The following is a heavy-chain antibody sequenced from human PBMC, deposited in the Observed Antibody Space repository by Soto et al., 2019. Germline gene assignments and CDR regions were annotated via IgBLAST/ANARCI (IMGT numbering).Heavy chain of an antibody. J-gene: IGHJ4*02. CDR2: IHYNGNT. D-gene: IGHD2-2*03. CDR3: AREGNLGRWIQPLDF. Sequence: SETLSLTCTVSGDYISSYSWSWIRQPPGKGLEWIGNIHYNGNTKYSPSLKSRVTRSVDTSKNHFSLKLISVTTADTAVYFCAREGNLGRWIQPLDFWGQGTLVTVSS. V-gene: IGHV4-59*01. CDR1: GDYISSYS.